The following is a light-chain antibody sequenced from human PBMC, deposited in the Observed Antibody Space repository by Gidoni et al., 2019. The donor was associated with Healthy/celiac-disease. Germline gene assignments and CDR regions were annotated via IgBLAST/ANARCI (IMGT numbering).Light chain of an antibody. J-gene: IGKJ3*01. CDR1: QDISNY. CDR3: QQYDNLPFT. Sequence: DIQMTQSPSSLSASVGDRVTITCQASQDISNYLTWYQQKPGKAPKLLIYDASNLETGVPSRFSGSVSVTDFTFTISSLQPEDIATYYCQQYDNLPFTFGPXTKVEIK. V-gene: IGKV1-33*01. CDR2: DAS.